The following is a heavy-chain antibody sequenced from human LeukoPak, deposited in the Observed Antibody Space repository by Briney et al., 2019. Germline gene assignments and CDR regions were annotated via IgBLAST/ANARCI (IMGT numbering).Heavy chain of an antibody. CDR1: GFTFSSYA. CDR3: AKQRHSNGWYYFDY. J-gene: IGHJ4*02. V-gene: IGHV3-23*01. CDR2: LSVSGGTT. Sequence: GGSLRLSCAASGFTFSSYAMIWVRQAPGKGLEWVSALSVSGGTTYYADSVKCRFTISRDNSKNTLYLQMNGLRAEDTAVYYCAKQRHSNGWYYFDYWGQGTLVTVSS. D-gene: IGHD6-19*01.